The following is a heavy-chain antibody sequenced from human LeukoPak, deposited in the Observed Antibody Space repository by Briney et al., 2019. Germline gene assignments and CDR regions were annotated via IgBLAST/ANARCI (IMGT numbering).Heavy chain of an antibody. V-gene: IGHV4-59*13. J-gene: IGHJ4*02. Sequence: SETLSLTCTVSGVSISTDYWTWVRQSPGKGLEWIGYIHYSGCTSYNPSLKSRVTISVDTSKNQFSLKLTSVTSADTAVYYCARDAGATAYWGQGALVTVSS. D-gene: IGHD4/OR15-4a*01. CDR3: ARDAGATAY. CDR2: IHYSGCT. CDR1: GVSISTDY.